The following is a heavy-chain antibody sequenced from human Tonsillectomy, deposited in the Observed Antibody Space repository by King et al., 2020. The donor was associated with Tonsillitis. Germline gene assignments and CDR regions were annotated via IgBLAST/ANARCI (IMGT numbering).Heavy chain of an antibody. J-gene: IGHJ4*02. D-gene: IGHD3-22*01. Sequence: QLVQSGGGVVQPGGSLRLSCAASGFTFSTYAMHWVRQAPGKGLEWVAFLRYDGSNKYYADSVKGRFTVSRDNSMNTLYLQMNSLRAEDTAVYYCAKDLEYYDTTGYYRPHWGQGTLVTVSS. CDR1: GFTFSTYA. CDR2: LRYDGSNK. V-gene: IGHV3-30*02. CDR3: AKDLEYYDTTGYYRPH.